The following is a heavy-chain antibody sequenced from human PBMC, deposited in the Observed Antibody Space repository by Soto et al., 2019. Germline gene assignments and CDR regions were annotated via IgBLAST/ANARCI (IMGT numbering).Heavy chain of an antibody. CDR1: GFTFSSYA. CDR2: ISGSGGST. D-gene: IGHD1-26*01. V-gene: IGHV3-23*01. J-gene: IGHJ4*02. Sequence: LSLTCAASGFTFSSYAMSWVRQAPGKGLEWVSAISGSGGSTYYADSVKGRFTISRDNSKNTLYLQMNSLRAEDTAVYYCAKWREYFDYWGQGTLVTVSS. CDR3: AKWREYFDY.